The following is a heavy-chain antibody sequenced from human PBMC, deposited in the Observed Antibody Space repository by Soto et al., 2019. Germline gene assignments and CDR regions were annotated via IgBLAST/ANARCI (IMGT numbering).Heavy chain of an antibody. CDR2: IYYSGST. CDR3: ARVTAVAAGFNYYYGMDV. Sequence: SETLSLTCTVSGGSISSGGYYWSWIRQHPGKGLEWIGYIYYSGSTYYNPSLKSRVTISVDTSKNQFSLKLSSVTAADTAVYYCARVTAVAAGFNYYYGMDVWGQGTTVTVS. J-gene: IGHJ6*02. D-gene: IGHD6-19*01. V-gene: IGHV4-31*03. CDR1: GGSISSGGYY.